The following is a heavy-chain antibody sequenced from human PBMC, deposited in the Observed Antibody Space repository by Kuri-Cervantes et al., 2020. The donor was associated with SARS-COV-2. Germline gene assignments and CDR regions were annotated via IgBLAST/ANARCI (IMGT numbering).Heavy chain of an antibody. CDR2: ISYDGSNK. Sequence: GGSLRLSCVASGFTFSSYAMHWVRQAPGKGLEWVAVISYDGSNKYYADSVKGRFTISRDNSKNTLYLQMNSLRAEDTAVYYCAREGMVATSLGYWGQGTLVTVSS. CDR1: GFTFSSYA. V-gene: IGHV3-30*04. D-gene: IGHD5-12*01. J-gene: IGHJ4*02. CDR3: AREGMVATSLGY.